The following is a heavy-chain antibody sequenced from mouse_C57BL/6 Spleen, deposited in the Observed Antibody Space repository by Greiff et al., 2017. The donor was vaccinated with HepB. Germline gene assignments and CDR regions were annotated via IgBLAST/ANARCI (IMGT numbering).Heavy chain of an antibody. J-gene: IGHJ2*01. V-gene: IGHV5-17*01. CDR3: AREATYYFDY. Sequence: DVQLVESGGGLVKPGGSLKLSCAASGFTFSDYGMHWVRQAPEKGLEWVAYISSGSSTIYYADTVKGRFTISRDNAKNTLFLQMTSLRSEDTAMYYCAREATYYFDYWGQGTTLTVSS. D-gene: IGHD3-2*02. CDR2: ISSGSSTI. CDR1: GFTFSDYG.